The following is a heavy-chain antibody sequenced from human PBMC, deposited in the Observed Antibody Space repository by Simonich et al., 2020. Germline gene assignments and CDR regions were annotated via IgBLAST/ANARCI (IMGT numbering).Heavy chain of an antibody. CDR3: ARPLGIVWAFDI. D-gene: IGHD3-16*01. CDR2: INHSGST. V-gene: IGHV4-34*01. Sequence: QVQLQQWGAGLLKPSETLSLTCAVYGGSFSGFYWSWIRQPPGKGLEWIGEINHSGSTNYNPSLKSRVTRSVDTSKNQFSLMLSSVTAADTAVYYCARPLGIVWAFDIWGQGTMVTVSS. CDR1: GGSFSGFY. J-gene: IGHJ3*02.